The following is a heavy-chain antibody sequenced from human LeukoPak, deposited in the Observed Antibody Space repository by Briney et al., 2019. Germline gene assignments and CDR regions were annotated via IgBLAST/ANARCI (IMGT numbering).Heavy chain of an antibody. CDR3: ARDSNGGNIPFDY. Sequence: GGSLRLSCAASGFTVSSNYMSWVRQAPGKGLEWVSVIYSGGSTYYADSVKGRFTISRDNSKNTLYLQMNSLRAEDTAVYYCARDSNGGNIPFDYWGQGTLVTVSS. J-gene: IGHJ4*02. V-gene: IGHV3-66*01. CDR1: GFTVSSNY. D-gene: IGHD4-23*01. CDR2: IYSGGST.